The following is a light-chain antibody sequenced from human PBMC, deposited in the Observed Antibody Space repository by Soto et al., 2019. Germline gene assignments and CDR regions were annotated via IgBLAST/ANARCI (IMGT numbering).Light chain of an antibody. CDR1: QSISSW. V-gene: IGKV1-5*01. CDR2: DAS. CDR3: QQYNSYPLT. J-gene: IGKJ3*01. Sequence: DIQMTQSPSTLSASVGDRVTITCRASQSISSWLAWYQQKPGKAPKLQIYDASSLESGVPSRFSGSGSGTEFTLTISSLQPDDFATYYCQQYNSYPLTFGPGTKVDIK.